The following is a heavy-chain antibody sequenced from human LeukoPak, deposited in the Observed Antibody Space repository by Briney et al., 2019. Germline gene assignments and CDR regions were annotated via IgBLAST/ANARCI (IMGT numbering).Heavy chain of an antibody. Sequence: QSGGSLRLSCAASGFTFSSYAMSWVRQAPGKGLEWVSAISGSGGSTYYADSVKGRFTISRDNSKNTLYLQMNSLRAEDTAVYYCAKLTAANDDVDYWGQGTLVTVSS. J-gene: IGHJ4*02. D-gene: IGHD2-21*02. CDR3: AKLTAANDDVDY. CDR2: ISGSGGST. V-gene: IGHV3-23*01. CDR1: GFTFSSYA.